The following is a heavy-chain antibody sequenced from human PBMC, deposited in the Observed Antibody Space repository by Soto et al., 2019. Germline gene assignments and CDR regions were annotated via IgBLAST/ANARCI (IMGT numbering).Heavy chain of an antibody. J-gene: IGHJ4*02. V-gene: IGHV4-59*01. CDR1: GGSISSYY. CDR3: ARCIAAAGTSLGPAAEFDY. CDR2: IYYSGST. Sequence: SETLSLTCTVSGGSISSYYWSWIRQPPGKGLEWIGYIYYSGSTNYNPSLKSRVTISVDTSKNQFSLKLSSVTAADTAVYYCARCIAAAGTSLGPAAEFDYWGQGTLVTVSS. D-gene: IGHD6-13*01.